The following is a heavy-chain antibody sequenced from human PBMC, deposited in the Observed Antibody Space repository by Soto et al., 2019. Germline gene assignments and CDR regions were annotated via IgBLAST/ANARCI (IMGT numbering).Heavy chain of an antibody. J-gene: IGHJ4*02. CDR1: GASIRSGGYY. V-gene: IGHV4-31*02. CDR3: ARIEMASIK. Sequence: PSETLSLTXSVSGASIRSGGYYWSWLRQSPGKGLEWIGHIYYTGSTFYSPSLKSRLTISLDTSKNQFSLDLRSVTAADTAMYYCARIEMASIKWGRGTLVTVS. CDR2: IYYTGST.